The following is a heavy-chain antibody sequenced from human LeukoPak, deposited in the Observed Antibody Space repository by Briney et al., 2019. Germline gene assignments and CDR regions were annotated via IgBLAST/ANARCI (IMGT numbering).Heavy chain of an antibody. J-gene: IGHJ5*02. CDR3: ARLYDYYDSSGYYGWFDP. CDR1: GGSISSSSYY. V-gene: IGHV4-39*01. D-gene: IGHD3-22*01. CDR2: IYYSGST. Sequence: SETLSLTCTVSGGSISSSSYYWGWIRQPPGKRLEWIGSIYYSGSTYYNPSLKSRVTISVDTSKNQFSLKLSSVTAADTAVYYRARLYDYYDSSGYYGWFDPWGQGTLVTVSS.